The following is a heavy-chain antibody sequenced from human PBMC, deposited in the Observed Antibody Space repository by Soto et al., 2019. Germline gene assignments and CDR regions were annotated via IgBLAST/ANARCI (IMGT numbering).Heavy chain of an antibody. V-gene: IGHV4-31*03. Sequence: QVQLQESGPGLVKPSQTLSLTCTVSGASVSSGLYFCNRIRQLPGKGLQWLGHVHPNGNINYNTSLQSRFTMSMDTSNNQVSLHLNSVTVADTAVYYCVRGSDPYKCGFWGQGALVTVSS. CDR3: VRGSDPYKCGF. J-gene: IGHJ4*02. CDR1: GASVSSGLYF. CDR2: VHPNGNI. D-gene: IGHD6-25*01.